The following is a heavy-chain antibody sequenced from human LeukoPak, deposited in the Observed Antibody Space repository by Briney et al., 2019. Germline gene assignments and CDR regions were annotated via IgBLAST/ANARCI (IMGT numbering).Heavy chain of an antibody. CDR2: INSDGSST. CDR3: ARERTGSSGWYFWFDP. J-gene: IGHJ5*02. CDR1: GFTFSSYW. V-gene: IGHV3-74*01. Sequence: GGSLRLSCAASGFTFSSYWMDWVRQAPGKGLVWVSRINSDGSSTSYADSVKGRFTISRDNAKNTLYLQMNSLRAEDTAVYYCARERTGSSGWYFWFDPWGQGTLVTVSS. D-gene: IGHD6-19*01.